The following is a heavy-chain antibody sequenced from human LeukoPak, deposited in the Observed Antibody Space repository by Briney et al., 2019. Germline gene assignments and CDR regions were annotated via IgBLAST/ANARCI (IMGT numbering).Heavy chain of an antibody. CDR1: GFTFSSYW. V-gene: IGHV3-7*01. CDR3: ALKDTAMVTYDY. CDR2: INHNGNVN. Sequence: GGSLRLSCAASGFTFSSYWMNWARQAPGKGLEWVASINHNGNVNYYVDSVKGRFTISRDNAKNSLYLQMNSLRAEDTAVYYCALKDTAMVTYDYWGQGTLVTVSS. J-gene: IGHJ4*02. D-gene: IGHD5-18*01.